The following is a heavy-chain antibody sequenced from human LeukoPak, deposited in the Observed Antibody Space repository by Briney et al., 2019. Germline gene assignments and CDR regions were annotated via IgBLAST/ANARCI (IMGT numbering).Heavy chain of an antibody. D-gene: IGHD6-6*01. CDR3: ARQPEYSSSSGWFDP. Sequence: PGESLKISCKGSGYSFTNYWIGWVRQVPGKGLEWMGIFYPGDSDTRHSPSFQGQVTISADKSITTAYLRWSSLKASDTAMYYCARQPEYSSSSGWFDPWGQGTLVTVSS. V-gene: IGHV5-51*01. CDR1: GYSFTNYW. CDR2: FYPGDSDT. J-gene: IGHJ5*02.